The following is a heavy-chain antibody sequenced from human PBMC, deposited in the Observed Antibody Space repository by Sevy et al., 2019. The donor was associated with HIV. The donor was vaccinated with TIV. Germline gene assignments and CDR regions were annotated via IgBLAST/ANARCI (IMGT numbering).Heavy chain of an antibody. CDR2: IIPIFGTA. CDR1: GGTFSSYA. J-gene: IGHJ4*02. V-gene: IGHV1-69*13. D-gene: IGHD5-18*01. CDR3: ARSRRDTAMVMDY. Sequence: ASVKVSCKASGGTFSSYAISWVRQAPGQGLEWMEGIIPIFGTANYAQKFQGRVTITADESTSTAYMELSSLRSEDTDEYYCARSRRDTAMVMDYWGQGTLVTVSS.